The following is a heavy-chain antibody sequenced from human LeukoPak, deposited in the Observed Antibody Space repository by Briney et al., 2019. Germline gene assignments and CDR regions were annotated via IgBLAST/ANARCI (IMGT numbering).Heavy chain of an antibody. D-gene: IGHD4-17*01. V-gene: IGHV3-7*01. J-gene: IGHJ4*02. CDR3: ARHPPVTRYYFDY. CDR2: IKQDGSEK. CDR1: GFTFSSYW. Sequence: GESLRLSCAASGFTFSSYWMSWVRQAPGKGLEWVANIKQDGSEKYYVDSVKGRFTISRDNAKNSLYLQMNSLRAEDTAVYYCARHPPVTRYYFDYWGQGTLVTVSS.